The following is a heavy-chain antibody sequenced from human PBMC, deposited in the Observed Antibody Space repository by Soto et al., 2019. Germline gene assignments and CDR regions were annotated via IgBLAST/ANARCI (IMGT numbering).Heavy chain of an antibody. CDR1: GFTFNSYY. D-gene: IGHD5-12*01. CDR2: IKPDGSEK. J-gene: IGHJ4*02. V-gene: IGHV3-7*03. Sequence: EVQLVESGGGLVQPGGSLRLSCAASGFTFNSYYMSWVRQAPGEGLEWVANIKPDGSEKYYVDSVEGRFTISRDNARNSLYLQMNSLRAEDTAVYYCVRDWRDGYHHSFNHWGQGTPVTVSS. CDR3: VRDWRDGYHHSFNH.